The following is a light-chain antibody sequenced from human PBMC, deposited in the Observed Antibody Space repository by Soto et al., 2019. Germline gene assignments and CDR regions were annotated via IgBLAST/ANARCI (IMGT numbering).Light chain of an antibody. V-gene: IGKV1-12*02. Sequence: DIQMTQSPSSVSASGGERVTVTVRASQDISSWLAWYQQKPGKAPKLLIYDASTLHSGVPSRFSGGGSGTDFTLTISSLQPEDFATYYCQQVNVYPSTFGGGTKVDNK. J-gene: IGKJ4*01. CDR2: DAS. CDR3: QQVNVYPST. CDR1: QDISSW.